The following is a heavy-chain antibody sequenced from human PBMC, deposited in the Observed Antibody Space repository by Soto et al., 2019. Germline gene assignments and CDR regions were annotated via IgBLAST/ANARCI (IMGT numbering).Heavy chain of an antibody. CDR1: GGSVSSGSYY. CDR2: IYYSGST. J-gene: IGHJ6*02. Sequence: PSETLSLTCTVSGGSVSSGSYYRSWIRQPPGKGLEWIGYIYYSGSTNYNPSLKSRVTISVDTSKNQFSLKLSSVTAADTAVYYCARDGGFYYGMDVWGQGTTVTVSS. V-gene: IGHV4-61*01. CDR3: ARDGGFYYGMDV. D-gene: IGHD3-16*01.